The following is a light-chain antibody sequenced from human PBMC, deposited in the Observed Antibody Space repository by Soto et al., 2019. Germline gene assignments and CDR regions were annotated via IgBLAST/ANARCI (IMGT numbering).Light chain of an antibody. Sequence: QSALTQPPSVSGSPGQSVTISFTGTSSDVGYYNRVSWYQQPPGTAPKLLIYEVSNRPSGVPDRFSGSKSGNTASLTISGLQAEDEADYYCSLYTSSTFYVFGTGTKVTVL. CDR1: SSDVGYYNR. V-gene: IGLV2-18*01. CDR3: SLYTSSTFYV. J-gene: IGLJ1*01. CDR2: EVS.